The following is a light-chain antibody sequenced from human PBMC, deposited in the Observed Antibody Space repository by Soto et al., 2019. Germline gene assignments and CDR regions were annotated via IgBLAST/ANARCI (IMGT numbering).Light chain of an antibody. CDR1: QSIGSY. CDR2: GGS. Sequence: DIQMTQSPSSLSASVGDRVTITCRASQSIGSYLNWYQQKPGKAPNLLIHGGSILQSGVPPRFSGSVSGTEFTLTISSLQPDDFATYYCQQYKSYSPITFGQGTRLEIK. CDR3: QQYKSYSPIT. J-gene: IGKJ5*01. V-gene: IGKV1-5*01.